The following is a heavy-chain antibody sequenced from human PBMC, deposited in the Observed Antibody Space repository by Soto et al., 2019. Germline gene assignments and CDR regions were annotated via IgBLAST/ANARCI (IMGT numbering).Heavy chain of an antibody. Sequence: GGSLRLSCAASGFTFSSYWMHWVRQAPGKGLVWVSRINSDGSSTSYADSVKGRFTISRDNAKNTLYLQMNSLRAEDSAVYFCAKDFTTMVRLCDYWGQGTLVTVSS. CDR1: GFTFSSYW. V-gene: IGHV3-74*01. J-gene: IGHJ4*02. CDR2: INSDGSST. D-gene: IGHD5-18*01. CDR3: AKDFTTMVRLCDY.